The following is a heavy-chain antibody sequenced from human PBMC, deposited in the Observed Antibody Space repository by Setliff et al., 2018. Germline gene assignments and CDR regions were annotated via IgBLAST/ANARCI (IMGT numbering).Heavy chain of an antibody. V-gene: IGHV3-7*01. J-gene: IGHJ4*02. CDR2: IKPDGSEK. CDR1: GFTFSNCW. CDR3: ARLGITMVKGVIPDY. D-gene: IGHD3-10*01. Sequence: PGGSLRLSCAASGFTFSNCWVSWVRQAPGKGLEWVASIKPDGSEKYYVDSVKGRFTISRDNAKNSLSLQMNSLRTEDTAVYYCARLGITMVKGVIPDYWGQGTLVTVSS.